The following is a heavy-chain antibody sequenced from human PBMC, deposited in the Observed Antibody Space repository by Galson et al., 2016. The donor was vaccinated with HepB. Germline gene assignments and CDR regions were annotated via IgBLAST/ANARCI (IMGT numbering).Heavy chain of an antibody. CDR1: GVSITSGGFS. D-gene: IGHD3-3*01. CDR2: IYQGETA. J-gene: IGHJ4*02. Sequence: TLSLTCAVSGVSITSGGFSWNWIRQPPGKGLEWIGYIYQGETAYYTPSLRSRVTMALHRTNNLFSLKLSSVTAADTAVYYCARGTYDFWSGFSPTECYFDYWGQGALVAVSS. CDR3: ARGTYDFWSGFSPTECYFDY. V-gene: IGHV4-30-2*01.